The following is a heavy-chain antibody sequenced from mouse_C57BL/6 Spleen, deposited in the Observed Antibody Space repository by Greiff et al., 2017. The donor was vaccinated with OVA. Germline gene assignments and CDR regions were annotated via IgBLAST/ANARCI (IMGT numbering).Heavy chain of an antibody. D-gene: IGHD1-1*01. Sequence: QVHVKQPGAELVKPGASVKMSCKASGYTFTSYWITWVKQRPGQGLEWIGDIYPGSGSTNYNEKLKSKATLTVDTSSSTAYMQLSSLTSEDSAVYYCARGFITTVVAPFDYWGQGTTLTVSS. CDR1: GYTFTSYW. CDR3: ARGFITTVVAPFDY. CDR2: IYPGSGST. J-gene: IGHJ2*01. V-gene: IGHV1-55*01.